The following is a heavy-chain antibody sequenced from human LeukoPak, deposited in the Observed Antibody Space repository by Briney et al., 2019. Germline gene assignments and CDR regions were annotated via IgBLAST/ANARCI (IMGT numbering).Heavy chain of an antibody. J-gene: IGHJ4*02. D-gene: IGHD5-18*01. Sequence: ASVKVSCKASIYTLTAYYMHWVRQAPGQGLEWMGWIYPHSGGTRYAQKFQGRVTMTRDTSISTAYMELNSLSSDDTAVYYCARDLTAMASFDYWGQGTLVTVSS. V-gene: IGHV1-2*02. CDR3: ARDLTAMASFDY. CDR2: IYPHSGGT. CDR1: IYTLTAYY.